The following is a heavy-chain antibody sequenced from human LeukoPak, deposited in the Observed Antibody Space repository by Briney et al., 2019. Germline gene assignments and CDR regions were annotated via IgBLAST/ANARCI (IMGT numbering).Heavy chain of an antibody. CDR2: IDPRDSQT. J-gene: IGHJ4*02. CDR1: GYSFSNYW. CDR3: ARYGSGPDS. V-gene: IGHV5-10-1*01. Sequence: EESLRISCQGFGYSFSNYWITWVRQLPGKGLEWMGRIDPRDSQTNYSPSFQGHITISSDSSITTAYLEWSSLTVSDTATYYCARYGSGPDSWGQGTLVIVSS. D-gene: IGHD3-10*01.